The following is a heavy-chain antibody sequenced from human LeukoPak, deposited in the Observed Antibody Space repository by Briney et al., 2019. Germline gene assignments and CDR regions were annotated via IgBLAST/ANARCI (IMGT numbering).Heavy chain of an antibody. J-gene: IGHJ4*02. CDR1: GFTVSSNY. CDR3: ARVVRVMHFDY. CDR2: IYSGGST. V-gene: IGHV3-53*01. Sequence: GGSLRHSCAASGFTVSSNYMSWVRQAPGKGLEWVSVIYSGGSTYYADSVKGRFTISRDNSKNTLYLQMNSLRAEDTAVYYCARVVRVMHFDYWGQGTLVTVSS. D-gene: IGHD3/OR15-3a*01.